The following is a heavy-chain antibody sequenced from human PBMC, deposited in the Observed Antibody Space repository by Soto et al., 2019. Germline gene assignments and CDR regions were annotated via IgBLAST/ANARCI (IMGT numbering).Heavy chain of an antibody. V-gene: IGHV1-69*13. CDR2: IIPISGDA. Sequence: SVKVSCKASGYTFSSYDINWVRQATGQGLEWMGWIIPISGDASYAQSFQGRVTIAADESTSTAYMELRSLTSEDTAVYYCARNLRKFGTSYFYYGMDVWGQGTTVTVSS. CDR3: ARNLRKFGTSYFYYGMDV. J-gene: IGHJ6*02. D-gene: IGHD3-10*01. CDR1: GYTFSSYD.